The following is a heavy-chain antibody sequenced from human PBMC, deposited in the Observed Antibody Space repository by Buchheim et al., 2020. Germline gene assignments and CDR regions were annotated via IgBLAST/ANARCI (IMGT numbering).Heavy chain of an antibody. D-gene: IGHD6-13*01. CDR2: ISYDGSNK. CDR1: GFTFSSYG. CDR3: AKDRSSSWSFDY. Sequence: QVQLVESGGGVVQPGRSLRLSCAASGFTFSSYGMHWVRQAPGKGLEWVAVISYDGSNKYYADSVKGRFTISRDNSKNTLYLQMNGLRAEDTAVYYCAKDRSSSWSFDYWGQGTL. J-gene: IGHJ4*02. V-gene: IGHV3-30*18.